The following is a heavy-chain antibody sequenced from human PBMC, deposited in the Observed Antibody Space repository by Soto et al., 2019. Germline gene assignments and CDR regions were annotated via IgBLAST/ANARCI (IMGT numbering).Heavy chain of an antibody. Sequence: ESGGGLVQPGGSLRLSCEASGFTFSTYEMNWVRQAPGKGLEWVSYISSTGTAMFYADSVKGRFTISRDNAKNSLHLQLNSLRAEDSAVYYCARETHFIDYWGQGILVSVS. J-gene: IGHJ4*02. CDR1: GFTFSTYE. V-gene: IGHV3-48*03. CDR2: ISSTGTAM. CDR3: ARETHFIDY.